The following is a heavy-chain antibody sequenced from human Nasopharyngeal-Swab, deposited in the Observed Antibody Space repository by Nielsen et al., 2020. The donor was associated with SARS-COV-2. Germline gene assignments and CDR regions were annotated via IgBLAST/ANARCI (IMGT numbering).Heavy chain of an antibody. D-gene: IGHD3-10*01. Sequence: GSLRLSCAASGFTFSSYGMHWVRQAPGKGLEWVAVIWYDGSNKYYADSVKGRFTISRDNSKNTLYLQMNSLRAEDTAVYYCAREDLWFGEAPYNDYWGQGTLVTVSS. J-gene: IGHJ4*02. CDR3: AREDLWFGEAPYNDY. V-gene: IGHV3-33*01. CDR1: GFTFSSYG. CDR2: IWYDGSNK.